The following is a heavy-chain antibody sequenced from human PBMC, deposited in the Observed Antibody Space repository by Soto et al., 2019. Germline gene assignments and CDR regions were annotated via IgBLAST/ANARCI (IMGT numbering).Heavy chain of an antibody. D-gene: IGHD1-1*01. CDR2: MNPNSSNT. CDR3: AREYSTTQANWFDP. Sequence: GASVKVFCKASGYTFTSYYINWVRQATGQGLEWMGWMNPNSSNTGYAQKFQGRVTMTRNTSISTAYMELSSLRSEDTAVYYCAREYSTTQANWFDPWGQGTLVTVSS. J-gene: IGHJ5*02. V-gene: IGHV1-8*01. CDR1: GYTFTSYY.